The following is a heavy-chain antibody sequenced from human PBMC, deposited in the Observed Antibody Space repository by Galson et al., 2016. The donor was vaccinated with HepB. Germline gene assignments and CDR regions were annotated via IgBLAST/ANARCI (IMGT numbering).Heavy chain of an antibody. CDR3: ERLHAQEQAPDAFDI. D-gene: IGHD1-26*01. J-gene: IGHJ3*02. V-gene: IGHV1-3*01. Sequence: SVKVSCKASGYIFTNYAIHWVRQAPGQSLEWMGWINVANGNTNYSQKFQGRVTVTRDTSATTAYMELSSLRSEDTAGYYCERLHAQEQAPDAFDIWGQGVMVLVSS. CDR1: GYIFTNYA. CDR2: INVANGNT.